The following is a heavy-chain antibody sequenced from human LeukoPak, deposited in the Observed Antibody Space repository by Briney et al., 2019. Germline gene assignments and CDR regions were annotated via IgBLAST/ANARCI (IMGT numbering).Heavy chain of an antibody. CDR1: GGSFSGYY. CDR3: ARGEVLCSSTSCQHYFDY. D-gene: IGHD2-2*01. CDR2: INHSGST. V-gene: IGHV4-34*01. J-gene: IGHJ4*02. Sequence: KPSETLSLTCAVYGGSFSGYYWSWIRQPPGKGLEWIGEINHSGSTNYNPSLKSRVTISVDTSKNQFSLKLSSVTAADTAVYYCARGEVLCSSTSCQHYFDYWGQGTLVTVSS.